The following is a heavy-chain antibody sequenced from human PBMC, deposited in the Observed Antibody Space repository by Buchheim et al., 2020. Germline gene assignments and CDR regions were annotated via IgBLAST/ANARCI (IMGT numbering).Heavy chain of an antibody. Sequence: QLQLQESGPGLVKPSETLSLTCTVSGGSISSNRYYWGWIRQPPGKGLEWIGNIYYSGITYYNPSLKSRVTISIDTSKNQFTLKLRSVTAADMAVYYCSRAGTAKYYGMDVWGKGTT. V-gene: IGHV4-39*07. D-gene: IGHD1-7*01. J-gene: IGHJ6*04. CDR1: GGSISSNRYY. CDR2: IYYSGIT. CDR3: SRAGTAKYYGMDV.